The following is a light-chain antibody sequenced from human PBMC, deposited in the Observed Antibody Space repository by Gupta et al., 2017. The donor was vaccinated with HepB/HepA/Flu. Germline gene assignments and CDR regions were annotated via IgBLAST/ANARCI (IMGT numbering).Light chain of an antibody. CDR1: SSDVGGYNS. V-gene: IGLV2-14*03. CDR2: DVT. J-gene: IGLJ3*02. Sequence: QSTLTHPASVSGSPGQSITISCTGTSSDVGGYNSVSWYQQYPGKAPILLIYDVTARPSGISTRFSASKSGNTASLTISGLQTEDEADYFCSSFTSTTTTLVLFGGGTKLTVL. CDR3: SSFTSTTTTLVL.